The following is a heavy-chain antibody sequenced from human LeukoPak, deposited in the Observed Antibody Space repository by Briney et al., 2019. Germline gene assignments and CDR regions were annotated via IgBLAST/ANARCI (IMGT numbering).Heavy chain of an antibody. CDR1: GYSFSNHW. CDR3: ARHSHCGGDCYFDY. CDR2: IDPSDSYT. V-gene: IGHV5-10-1*01. J-gene: IGHJ4*02. D-gene: IGHD2-21*02. Sequence: GESLKISCQASGYSFSNHWISWVRQMPGKGLEWMGRIDPSDSYTNYNPSFEGHVTISADRSISTAYLQWSSLKASDTAIYYCARHSHCGGDCYFDYWGRGTLVTVSS.